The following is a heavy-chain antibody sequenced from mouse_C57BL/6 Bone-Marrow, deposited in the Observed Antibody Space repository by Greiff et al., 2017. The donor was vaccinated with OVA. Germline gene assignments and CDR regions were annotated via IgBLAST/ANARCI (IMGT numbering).Heavy chain of an antibody. CDR1: GFTFSDYG. CDR3: ARPWGSSPFDV. V-gene: IGHV5-17*01. J-gene: IGHJ1*03. Sequence: EVKLVESGGGLVKPGGSLKLSCAASGFTFSDYGMHWVRQAPEKGLEWVAYISSGSSTIYYADTVKGRFTISRDNAKNTLFLQMTSLRSEDTAMDYCARPWGSSPFDVWGTGTTVTVSS. D-gene: IGHD1-1*01. CDR2: ISSGSSTI.